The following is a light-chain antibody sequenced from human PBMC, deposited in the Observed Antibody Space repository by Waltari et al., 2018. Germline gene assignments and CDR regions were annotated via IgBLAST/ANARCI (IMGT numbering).Light chain of an antibody. CDR1: SGSIASNY. Sequence: NFMLTQPHSVSESTGKTVTISCTRSSGSIASNYVPWYQQRPGSSPTTVISEDNQRPSGVPDRFSGSIDSSSNSASLTISGLKTEDEADYYCQSYDSSNPWVFGGGTKLTVL. V-gene: IGLV6-57*01. J-gene: IGLJ3*02. CDR2: EDN. CDR3: QSYDSSNPWV.